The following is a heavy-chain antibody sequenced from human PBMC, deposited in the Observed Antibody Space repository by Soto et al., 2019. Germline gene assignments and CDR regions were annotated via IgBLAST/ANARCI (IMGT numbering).Heavy chain of an antibody. J-gene: IGHJ3*02. CDR2: ISSSSSYI. CDR3: ASNGYSSGWYDAFDI. CDR1: GFTFSSYS. V-gene: IGHV3-21*01. Sequence: EVQLVESGGGLVKPGGSLRLSCAASGFTFSSYSMNWVRQAPGKGLEWVSSISSSSSYIYYADSVKGRFTISRDNAKNSLYLQMNSLRAEDTAMYYCASNGYSSGWYDAFDIWGQGTMVTVSS. D-gene: IGHD6-19*01.